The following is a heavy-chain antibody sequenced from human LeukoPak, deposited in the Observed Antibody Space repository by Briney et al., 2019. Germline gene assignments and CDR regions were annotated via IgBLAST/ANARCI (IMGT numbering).Heavy chain of an antibody. D-gene: IGHD3-22*01. CDR3: AKDLGPLYYYDTSGYRLDY. J-gene: IGHJ4*02. CDR2: INPDGTST. Sequence: GGSLRLSCAASGFTFSSYWMHWVRQAPGKGLMWVSRINPDGTSTNYADSVKGRFTISRDNSKNTLYLQMNSLRAEDTAVYYCAKDLGPLYYYDTSGYRLDYWGQGTLVTVSS. V-gene: IGHV3-74*01. CDR1: GFTFSSYW.